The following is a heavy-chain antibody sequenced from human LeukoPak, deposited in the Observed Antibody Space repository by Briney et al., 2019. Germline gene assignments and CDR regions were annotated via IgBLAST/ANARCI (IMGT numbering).Heavy chain of an antibody. CDR3: ARIGGWYVSGQHWFDP. V-gene: IGHV1-69*01. CDR2: IIPIFGTA. Sequence: ASVKVSCKASGGTFISYAISWVRQAPGQGLEWMGGIIPIFGTANYAQKFQGRVTITADESTSTAYMELSSLRSEDTAVYYCARIGGWYVSGQHWFDPWGQGTLVTVSS. CDR1: GGTFISYA. D-gene: IGHD6-19*01. J-gene: IGHJ5*02.